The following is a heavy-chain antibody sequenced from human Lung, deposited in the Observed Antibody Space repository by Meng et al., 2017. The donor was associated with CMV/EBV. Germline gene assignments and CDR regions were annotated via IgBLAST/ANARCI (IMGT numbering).Heavy chain of an antibody. D-gene: IGHD4-17*01. V-gene: IGHV4-4*02. Sequence: SXTLSLXCDVSGGSIWGSKWWSWVRQSPGKGLEWLGEISHSGRTNYNPSLKRRVTISVDRSNNQFSLNLTSVTAADTALYYCARGVHGDTHYYGMDVWGPGNXVNGAS. CDR2: ISHSGRT. J-gene: IGHJ6*02. CDR1: GGSIWGSKW. CDR3: ARGVHGDTHYYGMDV.